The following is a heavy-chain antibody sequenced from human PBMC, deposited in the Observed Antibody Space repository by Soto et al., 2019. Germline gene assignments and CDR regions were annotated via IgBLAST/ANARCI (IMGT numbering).Heavy chain of an antibody. CDR1: GINFNNAW. Sequence: EVQLVEAGGDLVKPGGCLRLSCAASGINFNNAWMSWVRQAPGKGLEWVGRIKNKVDGGAADYAAPVRGRFTISRDDPKNTLFLQMNSLEAEDTAVYYCTTDPGDYEDFWGQGTLVTVSS. J-gene: IGHJ4*02. V-gene: IGHV3-15*01. CDR2: IKNKVDGGAA. D-gene: IGHD4-17*01. CDR3: TTDPGDYEDF.